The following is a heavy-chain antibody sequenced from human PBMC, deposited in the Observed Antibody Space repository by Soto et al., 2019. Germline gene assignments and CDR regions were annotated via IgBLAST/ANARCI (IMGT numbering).Heavy chain of an antibody. V-gene: IGHV1-3*01. CDR3: ARGIETGQLAP. D-gene: IGHD1-20*01. Sequence: ASVKVSCKASGYTFTRYTMNWVRQAPGQRLEWMGWINPDNGNTKSSQKFQDRVIITRDTSASTAYMDLSSLRSEDTAVYYCARGIETGQLAPWAKGSLVPVSS. J-gene: IGHJ5*02. CDR2: INPDNGNT. CDR1: GYTFTRYT.